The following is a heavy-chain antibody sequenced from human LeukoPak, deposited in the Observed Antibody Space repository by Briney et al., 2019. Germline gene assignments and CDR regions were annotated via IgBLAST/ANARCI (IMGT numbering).Heavy chain of an antibody. Sequence: GESLKISCKGSGYSFTSYWSGWVRQMPGKGLEWMGIIYPGDSDTRYSPSFQGQVTISAVKSISTAYLQWNSLKASDTAIYYCARSRGSGSYSYYFDYWGQGTLVTVSS. V-gene: IGHV5-51*01. CDR2: IYPGDSDT. CDR1: GYSFTSYW. D-gene: IGHD3-10*01. CDR3: ARSRGSGSYSYYFDY. J-gene: IGHJ4*02.